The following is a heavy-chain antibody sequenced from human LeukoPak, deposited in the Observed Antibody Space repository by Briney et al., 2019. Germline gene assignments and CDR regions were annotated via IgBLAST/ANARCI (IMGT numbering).Heavy chain of an antibody. CDR3: AKAETTVFYYYYYMDV. CDR1: GFTFSSYW. D-gene: IGHD4-17*01. V-gene: IGHV3-7*01. Sequence: GGSLRLSCAATGFTFSSYWMSWVRQVPGKGLEWVANINQVGSAKYYVDSVKGRFTISRDNAKNSLYLQMNSLRAEDTAVYYCAKAETTVFYYYYYMDVWGKGTTVTISS. CDR2: INQVGSAK. J-gene: IGHJ6*03.